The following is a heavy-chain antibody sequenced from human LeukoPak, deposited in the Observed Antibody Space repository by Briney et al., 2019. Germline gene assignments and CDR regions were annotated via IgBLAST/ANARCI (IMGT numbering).Heavy chain of an antibody. J-gene: IGHJ4*02. V-gene: IGHV4-59*01. CDR2: IYDSGST. D-gene: IGHD6-25*01. Sequence: SETLSLTCTVSGGSISSYYWSWIRQPPGKGLEWIGYIYDSGSTNYNPSLKSRITMAVDTSKKQFSLKLSSVTAADTAVYYCARVSARLHDFDYWGQGTLVTVSS. CDR3: ARVSARLHDFDY. CDR1: GGSISSYY.